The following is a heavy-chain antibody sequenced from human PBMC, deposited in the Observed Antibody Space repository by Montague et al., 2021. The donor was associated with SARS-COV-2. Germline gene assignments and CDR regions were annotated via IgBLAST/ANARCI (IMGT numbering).Heavy chain of an antibody. CDR2: ISYDGSNK. CDR1: GFTFSSYA. J-gene: IGHJ6*02. D-gene: IGHD3-9*01. CDR3: ARTTYFDLASIHYYVMDV. Sequence: SLRLSCAASGFTFSSYAMHWVRQAPGKGLEWVAVISYDGSNKYYADSVKGRFTVSRDNSKNTLYLQMNSLRAEDTAVYYCARTTYFDLASIHYYVMDVWGQGTTVTVSS. V-gene: IGHV3-30*04.